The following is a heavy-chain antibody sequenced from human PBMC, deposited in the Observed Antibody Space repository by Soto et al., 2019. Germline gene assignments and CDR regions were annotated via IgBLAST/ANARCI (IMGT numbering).Heavy chain of an antibody. J-gene: IGHJ4*02. D-gene: IGHD2-15*01. CDR1: GYSFTNNW. V-gene: IGHV5-10-1*01. Sequence: GESLKISCKVSGYSFTNNWITWVRQMPGKGLEWMGRIDPSDSYTFYGPSFQGHVTFSVDKSINTAYVQWTRLKASDTAMYYCARLRYCSGGNCYGDYWGQGTLVTVSS. CDR3: ARLRYCSGGNCYGDY. CDR2: IDPSDSYT.